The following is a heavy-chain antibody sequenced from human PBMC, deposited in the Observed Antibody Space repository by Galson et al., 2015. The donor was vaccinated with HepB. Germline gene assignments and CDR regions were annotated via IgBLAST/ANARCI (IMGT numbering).Heavy chain of an antibody. D-gene: IGHD6-19*01. Sequence: ETLSLTCTVSGGSISSGSYYWGWIRQPPGKGLEWIGSIYNSGSTYYNPSLQSRVTISVDTSKKQFSLKLSSVTAADTAVYYCARHQRNNSGFAYWGQGTLVTVSS. V-gene: IGHV4-39*01. CDR1: GGSISSGSYY. CDR2: IYNSGST. CDR3: ARHQRNNSGFAY. J-gene: IGHJ4*02.